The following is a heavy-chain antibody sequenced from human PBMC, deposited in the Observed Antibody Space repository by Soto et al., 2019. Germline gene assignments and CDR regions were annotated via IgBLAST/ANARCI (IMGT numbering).Heavy chain of an antibody. CDR3: ARGFRNGFNV. J-gene: IGHJ6*02. CDR1: GFTFSGYS. Sequence: EVQLVESGGGLVKPGGSLRLSCVASGFTFSGYSINWVRQAPGKGLEWVSYISGPSIYIYYADSVKGRFTISRDNAKSAVYLQMNSLRAEDTAVYYCARGFRNGFNVWGQGTTGSVSS. V-gene: IGHV3-21*01. D-gene: IGHD2-8*01. CDR2: ISGPSIYI.